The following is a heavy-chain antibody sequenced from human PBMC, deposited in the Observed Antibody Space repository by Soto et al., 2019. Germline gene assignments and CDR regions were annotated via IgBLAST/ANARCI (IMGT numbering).Heavy chain of an antibody. D-gene: IGHD5-12*01. CDR3: ARDEGDGYNTDAFDI. V-gene: IGHV4-31*03. J-gene: IGHJ3*02. CDR2: IYYSGST. Sequence: QVQLQESGPGLVKPSQTLSLTCTVSGGSISSGGYYWSWIRQHPGKGLEWIGYIYYSGSTYYNPSLQSRVSISVDTSKNQFSLKLSSVTAADTAGYYCARDEGDGYNTDAFDIWGQGTMVTVSS. CDR1: GGSISSGGYY.